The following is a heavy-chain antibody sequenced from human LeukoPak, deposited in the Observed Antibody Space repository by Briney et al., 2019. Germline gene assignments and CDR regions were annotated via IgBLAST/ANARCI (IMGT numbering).Heavy chain of an antibody. Sequence: TGGSLRLSCAASGFIFDDYAMHWVRQAPGKGLEWVSLISGDGGRTYYADSVKGQFTISRDNSKNSLYLQMNGLRTEDTALYYCTKDIGERGYSVHWGQGTLVTVSS. J-gene: IGHJ4*02. CDR3: TKDIGERGYSVH. CDR2: ISGDGGRT. V-gene: IGHV3-43*02. CDR1: GFIFDDYA. D-gene: IGHD5/OR15-5a*01.